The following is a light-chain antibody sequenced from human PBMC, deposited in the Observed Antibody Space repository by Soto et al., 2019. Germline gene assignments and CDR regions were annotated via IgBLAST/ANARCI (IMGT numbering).Light chain of an antibody. Sequence: QSALTQPASVSGSPGQSITISCTGTSRDVGGYNSVSWYQQHPGKAPKLMIYEVTNRPSGVSNRFSGSKSGNTASLTISGLQAEXEADYYCSSYTSGSALYVFGTGTKLTVL. V-gene: IGLV2-14*01. CDR3: SSYTSGSALYV. CDR1: SRDVGGYNS. CDR2: EVT. J-gene: IGLJ1*01.